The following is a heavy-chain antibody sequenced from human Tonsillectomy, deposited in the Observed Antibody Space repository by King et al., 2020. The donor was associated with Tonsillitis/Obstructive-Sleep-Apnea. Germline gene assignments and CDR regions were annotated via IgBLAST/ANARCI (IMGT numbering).Heavy chain of an antibody. CDR3: ARGRRSITAAVPYWYFDL. V-gene: IGHV7-4-1*02. Sequence: VQLVESGSELKKPWAAVKVSFKASGYTFTSYAMNLVRQAPGQGLDWMGWINTNTRNPTYAQGFQGRLVFSLEPSVSTAYLQISSLKAEDTAVYYCARGRRSITAAVPYWYFDLWGRGTLVTVSS. D-gene: IGHD6-13*01. J-gene: IGHJ2*01. CDR1: GYTFTSYA. CDR2: INTNTRNP.